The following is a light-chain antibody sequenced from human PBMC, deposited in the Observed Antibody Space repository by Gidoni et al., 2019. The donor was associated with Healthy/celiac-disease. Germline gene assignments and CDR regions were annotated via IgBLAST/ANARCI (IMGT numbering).Light chain of an antibody. V-gene: IGKV1-39*01. J-gene: IGKJ1*01. CDR1: QSISSY. CDR3: QQSYSTPWT. Sequence: DIQMTQSPSSLSASVGDRVTITCRASQSISSYLNWYQQKPEKAPKLLIYAASSLQSGVPSRFSGRGSGTDFTLTISSLQPEDFASYYCQQSYSTPWTFGQGTKVEIK. CDR2: AAS.